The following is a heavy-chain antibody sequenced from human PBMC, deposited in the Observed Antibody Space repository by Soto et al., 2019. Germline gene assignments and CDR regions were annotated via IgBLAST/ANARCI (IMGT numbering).Heavy chain of an antibody. V-gene: IGHV3-7*01. CDR1: GFTFSSYW. J-gene: IGHJ6*03. Sequence: GSLRLSCAASGFTFSSYWMSWVRQAPGKGLEWVANINQDGSEKYNVDSVKGRFTISRDNAKNSLYLQMNSLRAEDTAVYYCARDDVVVVAATYRNYYSYYMDVWGKGTTVTVSS. CDR2: INQDGSEK. D-gene: IGHD2-15*01. CDR3: ARDDVVVVAATYRNYYSYYMDV.